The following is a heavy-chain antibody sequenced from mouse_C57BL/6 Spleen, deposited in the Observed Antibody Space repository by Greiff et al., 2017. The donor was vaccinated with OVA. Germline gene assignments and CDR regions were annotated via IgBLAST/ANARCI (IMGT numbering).Heavy chain of an antibody. J-gene: IGHJ1*03. Sequence: VQLQQPGAELVMPGASVKLSCKASGYTFTSYWMHWVKQRPGQGLEWIGEIDPSDSYTNDNQKFKGKSTLTVDKSTSTAYMQLSSLTSEDSAVDYCARRSGYFDVWGTGTTVTVSS. CDR2: IDPSDSYT. V-gene: IGHV1-69*01. CDR1: GYTFTSYW. D-gene: IGHD6-1*01. CDR3: ARRSGYFDV.